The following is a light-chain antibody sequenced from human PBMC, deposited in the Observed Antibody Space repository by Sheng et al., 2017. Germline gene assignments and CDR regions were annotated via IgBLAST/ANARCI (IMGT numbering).Light chain of an antibody. CDR1: SSNIGAAYD. J-gene: IGLJ1*01. V-gene: IGLV1-40*01. Sequence: QSVLTQPPSVSGAPGQRVTISCTGTSSNIGAAYDVHWYQHLPGTAPKVLIYGNTNRPSGVSNRFSGSKSGNTASLTISGLQAEDDADYYCTSYISGSTPSYVFGSGTKVTVL. CDR2: GNT. CDR3: TSYISGSTPSYV.